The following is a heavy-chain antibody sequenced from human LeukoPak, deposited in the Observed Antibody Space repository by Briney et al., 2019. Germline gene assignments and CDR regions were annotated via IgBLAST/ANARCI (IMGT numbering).Heavy chain of an antibody. Sequence: PGGSLRLSCAASGFTVSSNYMSWVRQAPGKGPEWVSVIYSGGSTYHADSVEDRFTISRDDSKNTLYLQMNSLRAEDTAVYYCARVPGSSGWYFDYWGQGTLVTVSS. V-gene: IGHV3-53*01. D-gene: IGHD6-19*01. CDR1: GFTVSSNY. CDR2: IYSGGST. J-gene: IGHJ4*02. CDR3: ARVPGSSGWYFDY.